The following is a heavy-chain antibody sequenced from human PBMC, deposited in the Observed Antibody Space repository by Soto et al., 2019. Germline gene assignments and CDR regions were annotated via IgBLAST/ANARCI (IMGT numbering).Heavy chain of an antibody. CDR3: ARGGHCTNGVCSAIDY. J-gene: IGHJ4*02. Sequence: QVQLQESGPGLVKPSETLSLTCTVSGGSISTYYWSWIRQPPGKGLEWIGYIYYGGSANYNPSLKSRVTISVDTSKKQFSLRLDSVTAADTAVYYCARGGHCTNGVCSAIDYWGQGTLVTVSS. D-gene: IGHD2-8*01. CDR1: GGSISTYY. CDR2: IYYGGSA. V-gene: IGHV4-59*08.